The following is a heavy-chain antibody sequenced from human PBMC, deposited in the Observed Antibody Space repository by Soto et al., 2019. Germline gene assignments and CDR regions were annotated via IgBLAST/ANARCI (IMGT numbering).Heavy chain of an antibody. Sequence: GGSLRLSCAASGFTFSSYWMSWVRQAPGKGLEWVANIKQDGSEKYYVDSVKGRFTISRDNAKNSLYLQMNSLRAEDTAVYYCARVPAAMGGPYYYYYYMDVWGKGTTVTVSS. D-gene: IGHD2-2*01. CDR1: GFTFSSYW. J-gene: IGHJ6*03. CDR2: IKQDGSEK. CDR3: ARVPAAMGGPYYYYYYMDV. V-gene: IGHV3-7*01.